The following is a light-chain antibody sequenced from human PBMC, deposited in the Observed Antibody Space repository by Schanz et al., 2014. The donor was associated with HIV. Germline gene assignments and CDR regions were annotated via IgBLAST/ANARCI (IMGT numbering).Light chain of an antibody. CDR3: CSYAGSSTLV. V-gene: IGLV1-40*01. CDR2: GNS. J-gene: IGLJ3*02. CDR1: SSNIGAGYD. Sequence: QSVLTQPPSVSGAPGQRVTISCTGSSSNIGAGYDVHWYQQLPGTAPKLLIYGNSNRPSGVPDRISGSRSATSASLAITGLQAEDEADYYCCSYAGSSTLVFGGGTKLTVL.